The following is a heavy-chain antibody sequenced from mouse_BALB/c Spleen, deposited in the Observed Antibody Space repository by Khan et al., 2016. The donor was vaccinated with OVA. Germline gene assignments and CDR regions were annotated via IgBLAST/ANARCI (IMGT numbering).Heavy chain of an antibody. D-gene: IGHD2-1*01. CDR1: GFTFSTYA. V-gene: IGHV5-9-3*01. J-gene: IGHJ3*01. CDR3: ARSPYGNFAY. Sequence: EVELVESGGGLVKPGGSLKLSCAASGFTFSTYAMSWVRQTPEKRLEWVATISSDGDYTYYPDNVTGRFTISRDNAKNTLYLQMSSLRSEATAMYYCARSPYGNFAYWGQGTLVTVSA. CDR2: ISSDGDYT.